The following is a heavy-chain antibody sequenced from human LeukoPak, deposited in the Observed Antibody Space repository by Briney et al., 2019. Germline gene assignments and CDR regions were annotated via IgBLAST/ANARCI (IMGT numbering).Heavy chain of an antibody. CDR2: VSSGSSTI. D-gene: IGHD3-22*01. CDR3: ARGPTMKMDV. J-gene: IGHJ6*04. V-gene: IGHV3-11*04. Sequence: GGSLRLSCAASGFTFSDYYMSWIRQAPGKALEWVSYVSSGSSTIYYADSVKGRFTVSRDNGKRSLYLHMNSLRAEDTAVYYCARGPTMKMDVWGKGTTVTVSS. CDR1: GFTFSDYY.